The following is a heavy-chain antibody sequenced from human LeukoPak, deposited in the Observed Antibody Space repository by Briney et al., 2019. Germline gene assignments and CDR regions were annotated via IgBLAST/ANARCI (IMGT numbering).Heavy chain of an antibody. CDR2: IYYSGST. Sequence: SETLSLTCTVSGGSISSGGYYWSWISQHPGKGLEWIGYIYYSGSTYYNPSLKSRVTISVDTSKNQFSLKLSSVTAADTAVYYCARAHITMIVGAWGQGTLVTVSS. CDR3: ARAHITMIVGA. CDR1: GGSISSGGYY. V-gene: IGHV4-31*03. J-gene: IGHJ5*02. D-gene: IGHD3-22*01.